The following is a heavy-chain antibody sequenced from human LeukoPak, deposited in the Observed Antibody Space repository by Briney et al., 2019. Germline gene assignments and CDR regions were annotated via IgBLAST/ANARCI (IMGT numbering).Heavy chain of an antibody. CDR1: GGSISGYY. CDR2: IYTSGST. V-gene: IGHV4-4*07. J-gene: IGHJ5*02. Sequence: SETLSLTCTVSGGSISGYYWSWIRQPAGKGLEWMGRIYTSGSTNYNPSLKSRVTMSVDTSKNQFSLKLSSVTAADTAVYYCARGIKIAARPPWFDPWGQGTLVTVSS. CDR3: ARGIKIAARPPWFDP. D-gene: IGHD6-6*01.